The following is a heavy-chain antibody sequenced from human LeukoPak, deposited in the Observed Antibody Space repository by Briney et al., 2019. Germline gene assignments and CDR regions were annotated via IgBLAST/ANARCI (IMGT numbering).Heavy chain of an antibody. V-gene: IGHV3-74*01. CDR2: IKSDGST. Sequence: RGSPRLSCAASGFTFSSYWMHWVRQAPGKGLVWDSRIKSDGSTNYADSVKGRFTISRDNAKNTVSLQMNSLRAEDTGVYYCARAPSEIGGYYPEYFRHWGQGTLVTVSS. D-gene: IGHD3-22*01. J-gene: IGHJ1*01. CDR1: GFTFSSYW. CDR3: ARAPSEIGGYYPEYFRH.